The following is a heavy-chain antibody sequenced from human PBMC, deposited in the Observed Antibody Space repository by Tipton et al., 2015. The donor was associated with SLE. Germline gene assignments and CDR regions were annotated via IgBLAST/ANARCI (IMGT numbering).Heavy chain of an antibody. CDR1: GFRFDDHG. Sequence: SLRLSCVASGFRFDDHGMSWVRQVPGKGLEWVSSVNWNGGRSDYADSVKGRFTISRDNAKNSLYLQMNSLRAEDTALYYCAKDVGTITGLIDSWGQGTLVTVSS. CDR3: AKDVGTITGLIDS. CDR2: VNWNGGRS. J-gene: IGHJ4*02. V-gene: IGHV3-20*04. D-gene: IGHD1-20*01.